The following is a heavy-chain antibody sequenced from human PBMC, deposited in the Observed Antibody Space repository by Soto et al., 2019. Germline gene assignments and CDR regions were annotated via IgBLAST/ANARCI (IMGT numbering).Heavy chain of an antibody. CDR3: ARLAMVRGVDYYYYGMDV. CDR2: IYYSGST. V-gene: IGHV4-59*01. D-gene: IGHD3-10*01. CDR1: GGSISSYY. J-gene: IGHJ6*02. Sequence: SETLSLTCTVSGGSISSYYWSWIRQPPGKGLEWIGYIYYSGSTNYNPSLKSRVTISVDTSKSQFSLKLSSVTAADTAVYYCARLAMVRGVDYYYYGMDVWGQGTTVTVSS.